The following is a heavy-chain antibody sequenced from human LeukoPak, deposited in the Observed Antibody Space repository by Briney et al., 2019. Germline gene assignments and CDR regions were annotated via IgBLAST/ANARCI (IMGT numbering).Heavy chain of an antibody. Sequence: TPSETLSLTCTVSGGSISSGGYYWSWIRQPPGKGLEWIGYIYYTGSTNYNPSLKSRVTISVDTSKNQFSLKLSSVTAADTAVYYCARSVWGYAFDLWGQATMVTVSA. CDR1: GGSISSGGYY. J-gene: IGHJ3*01. V-gene: IGHV4-61*08. D-gene: IGHD3-16*01. CDR3: ARSVWGYAFDL. CDR2: IYYTGST.